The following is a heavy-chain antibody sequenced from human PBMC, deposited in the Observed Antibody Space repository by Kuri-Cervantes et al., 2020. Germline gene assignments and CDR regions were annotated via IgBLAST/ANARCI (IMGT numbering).Heavy chain of an antibody. D-gene: IGHD2-8*01. J-gene: IGHJ3*02. Sequence: GGSLRLSCAASGFTFSTYAMAWVRQAPGKGLEWVSGISSSGSGGTINYADPVRGRFTISRDSSTNTLFLQMSGLRAEDTAVYYCAREVLGAFDIWGQGTMVTVSS. CDR2: SSGSGGTI. V-gene: IGHV3-23*01. CDR3: AREVLGAFDI. CDR1: GFTFSTYA.